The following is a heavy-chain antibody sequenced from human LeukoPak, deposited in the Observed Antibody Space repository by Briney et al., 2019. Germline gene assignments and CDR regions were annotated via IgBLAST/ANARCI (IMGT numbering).Heavy chain of an antibody. V-gene: IGHV1-3*01. D-gene: IGHD3-10*01. J-gene: IGHJ3*02. CDR1: GYAFTTYA. CDR2: LNAGNGNT. Sequence: GASVKVSCKASGYAFTTYALHWVRQAPGQRLEWMGWLNAGNGNTKYSQKFQGRVTITRDTSASTAYMELSSLRSEDTAVYYCARDHSELWFGELSGGAFDIWGQGTMVTVSS. CDR3: ARDHSELWFGELSGGAFDI.